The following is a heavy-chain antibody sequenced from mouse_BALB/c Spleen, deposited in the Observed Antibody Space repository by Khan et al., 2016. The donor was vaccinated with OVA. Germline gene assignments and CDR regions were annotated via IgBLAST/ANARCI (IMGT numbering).Heavy chain of an antibody. CDR2: VNPNTGGS. CDR1: GYSFTLYY. V-gene: IGHV1-26*01. CDR3: ARGYDFFAY. Sequence: VQLKESGPDLVKPGASVKISCKASGYSFTLYYMTWVKQSHGKSLEWIGRVNPNTGGSDYNQEFKGKAILTVDNSSNTAYMELHSLTSEDSAFYYCARGYDFFAYWGQGTLVTVSA. D-gene: IGHD2-14*01. J-gene: IGHJ3*01.